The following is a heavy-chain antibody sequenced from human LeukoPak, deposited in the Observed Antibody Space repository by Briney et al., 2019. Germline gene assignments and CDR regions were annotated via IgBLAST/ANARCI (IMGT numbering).Heavy chain of an antibody. CDR3: ARTLVPVVVTAIMGY. Sequence: GGSLRLSCAASGFTFSSYAMHWVRQAPGKGLEWVAVISCDGSNKYYADSVKGRFTISRDNSKNTLYLQMNSLRAEDTAVYYCARTLVPVVVTAIMGYWGQGTLVTVSS. J-gene: IGHJ4*02. CDR2: ISCDGSNK. CDR1: GFTFSSYA. V-gene: IGHV3-30*04. D-gene: IGHD2-21*02.